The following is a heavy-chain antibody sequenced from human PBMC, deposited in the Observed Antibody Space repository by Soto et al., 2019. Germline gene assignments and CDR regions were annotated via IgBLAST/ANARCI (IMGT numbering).Heavy chain of an antibody. V-gene: IGHV3-21*01. Sequence: GGSLRLSCAASGFTFSSYSMNWVRQAPGKGLEWVSSISSSSSYIYYADSVKGRFTISRDNAKNSLYLQMNSLRAEDTAVYYCARVTNNCGGDCYWIDYWGQGTLVTVSS. CDR3: ARVTNNCGGDCYWIDY. J-gene: IGHJ4*02. D-gene: IGHD2-21*01. CDR1: GFTFSSYS. CDR2: ISSSSSYI.